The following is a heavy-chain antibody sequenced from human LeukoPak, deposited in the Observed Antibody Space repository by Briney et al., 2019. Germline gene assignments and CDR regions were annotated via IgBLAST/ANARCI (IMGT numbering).Heavy chain of an antibody. D-gene: IGHD2-8*01. CDR2: FDPEDGET. J-gene: IGHJ4*02. Sequence: ASVKVSCKISGYTLTELSMHWVRQAPGKGLEWMGGFDPEDGETIYAQKFQGRVTMTEDTSTDTAYMELSSLRSEDTAVYYCAKDLELVEDIVLMVYAPWGGTPGYWGREPWSPSPQ. CDR1: GYTLTELS. CDR3: AKDLELVEDIVLMVYAPWGGTPGY. V-gene: IGHV1-24*01.